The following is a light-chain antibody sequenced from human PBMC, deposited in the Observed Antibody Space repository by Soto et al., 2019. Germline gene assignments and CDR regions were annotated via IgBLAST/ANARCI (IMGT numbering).Light chain of an antibody. CDR2: DVT. CDR1: SSDVGGYNY. Sequence: QSALTQPASVSGSPRQSITISCTGTSSDVGGYNYVSWYQQHPGKAPKLMIYDVTTRPSGVSNRFSGFKSGNTASLTISGLQAEDEADYYCSSYTGTSTVLFGGGTKLTVL. J-gene: IGLJ3*02. V-gene: IGLV2-14*03. CDR3: SSYTGTSTVL.